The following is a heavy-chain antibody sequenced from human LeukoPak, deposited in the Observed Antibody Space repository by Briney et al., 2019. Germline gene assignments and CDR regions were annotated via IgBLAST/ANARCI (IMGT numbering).Heavy chain of an antibody. Sequence: ASVKVSCKASGYTFTNYGFIWVRQAPGQGLECLGWISANNGKTNYAQKVQGRVTMTTDTSTSTAYMELRSLRSDDTAVYYCARSHSGSLRAPFDYWGQGTLVTVSS. CDR2: ISANNGKT. CDR3: ARSHSGSLRAPFDY. D-gene: IGHD3-22*01. J-gene: IGHJ4*02. V-gene: IGHV1-18*04. CDR1: GYTFTNYG.